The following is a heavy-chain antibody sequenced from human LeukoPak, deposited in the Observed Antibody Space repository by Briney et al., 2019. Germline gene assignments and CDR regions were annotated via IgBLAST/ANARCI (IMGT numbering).Heavy chain of an antibody. V-gene: IGHV1-69*13. CDR2: IIPIFGTA. Sequence: ASVKVSCKASGGTFSSYAISWVRQAPGQGLEWMGGIIPIFGTANYAQKFQGRVTITADESTSTAYMELSSLRSDDTAVYYCARGSYSSSWYRGWGQGTLVTVSS. J-gene: IGHJ4*02. CDR3: ARGSYSSSWYRG. CDR1: GGTFSSYA. D-gene: IGHD6-13*01.